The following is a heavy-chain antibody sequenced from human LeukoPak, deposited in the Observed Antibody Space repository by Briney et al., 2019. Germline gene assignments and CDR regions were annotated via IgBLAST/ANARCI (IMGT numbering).Heavy chain of an antibody. D-gene: IGHD3-10*01. Sequence: SETLSLTCAVSGGSITSSNWWSWVRQPPGKGLEWIGEIYYTGNTNYNPSLKSRVTISVDKSNNQFSLNLSSVTAADTAVYYCARMTRLWFGEFDYWGQGTLVTVSS. CDR3: ARMTRLWFGEFDY. V-gene: IGHV4-4*02. J-gene: IGHJ4*02. CDR1: GGSITSSNW. CDR2: IYYTGNT.